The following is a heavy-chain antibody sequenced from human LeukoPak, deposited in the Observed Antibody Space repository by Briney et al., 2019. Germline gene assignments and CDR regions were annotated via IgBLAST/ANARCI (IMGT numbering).Heavy chain of an antibody. Sequence: SETLSLTCSVSGYDSISTYYWNWIRQPPGKGLEWIGQIFYKGNTNYNPSLKSRVTISVDTSKNQFSLKLSSVTAADTAVYYCARDVTVWGSVVSWFDPWGQGTLVTVSS. J-gene: IGHJ5*02. CDR1: GYDSISTYY. D-gene: IGHD3-22*01. CDR2: IFYKGNT. CDR3: ARDVTVWGSVVSWFDP. V-gene: IGHV4-59*12.